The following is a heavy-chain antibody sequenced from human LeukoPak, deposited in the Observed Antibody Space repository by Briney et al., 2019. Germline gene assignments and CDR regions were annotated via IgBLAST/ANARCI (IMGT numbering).Heavy chain of an antibody. D-gene: IGHD6-19*01. Sequence: GGSLRLSCAASGFTFSSYAMHWVRQAPGKRLEWVAVISYDGSNKYYADSVKGRFTISRDNSKNTLYLQMNSLRAEDTAVYYCARGPSGWYYYYGMDVWGQGTTVTVSS. CDR3: ARGPSGWYYYYGMDV. CDR1: GFTFSSYA. J-gene: IGHJ6*02. V-gene: IGHV3-30-3*01. CDR2: ISYDGSNK.